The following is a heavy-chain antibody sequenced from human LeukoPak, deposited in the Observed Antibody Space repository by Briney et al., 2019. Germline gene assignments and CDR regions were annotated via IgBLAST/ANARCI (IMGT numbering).Heavy chain of an antibody. J-gene: IGHJ3*02. D-gene: IGHD3-10*01. Sequence: SETLSLTCTVSGGSISSSSYYWGWIRQPPGKGLEWIGSIYYSGSTYYNPSLKSRVTISVDTSKNQFSLKLSSVTAADTAVYYCAIPPSGAPGAFDIWGQGTMVTVSS. CDR2: IYYSGST. V-gene: IGHV4-39*01. CDR1: GGSISSSSYY. CDR3: AIPPSGAPGAFDI.